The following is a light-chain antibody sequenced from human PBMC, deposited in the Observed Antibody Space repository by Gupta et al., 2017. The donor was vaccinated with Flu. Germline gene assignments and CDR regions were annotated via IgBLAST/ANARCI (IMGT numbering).Light chain of an antibody. Sequence: EIVMTQSPATLSVSPGERATLSCRASQSVNRNLAWYQQKPGQAPRLLVYGASTRATGVPAKFSGSGSWTEFTLTISSLQSEDFAVYYCQHYESWPYSFGQGTKLQIK. CDR1: QSVNRN. CDR3: QHYESWPYS. J-gene: IGKJ2*03. V-gene: IGKV3-15*01. CDR2: GAS.